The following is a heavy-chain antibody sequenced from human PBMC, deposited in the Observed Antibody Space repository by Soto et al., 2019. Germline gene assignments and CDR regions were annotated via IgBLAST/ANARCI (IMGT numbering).Heavy chain of an antibody. D-gene: IGHD3-22*01. V-gene: IGHV2-5*02. Sequence: QITLKESGPTLVKPTQTLTLTCTFSGFSLSTSGVGVGWIRQPPGKALEWLALIYWDDDKRYSPSLKSRLTITKDTSKYQVVLTMTNMDPVDTATYYCAHTLPYYDSSGYYPYYYYGMDVWGQGTTVTVSS. CDR2: IYWDDDK. CDR1: GFSLSTSGVG. CDR3: AHTLPYYDSSGYYPYYYYGMDV. J-gene: IGHJ6*02.